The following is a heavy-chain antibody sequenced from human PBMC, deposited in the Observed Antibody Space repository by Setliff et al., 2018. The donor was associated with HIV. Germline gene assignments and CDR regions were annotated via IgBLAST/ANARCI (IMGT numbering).Heavy chain of an antibody. D-gene: IGHD6-6*01. CDR3: SRRPARGLGLYYFDY. V-gene: IGHV4-4*02. J-gene: IGHJ4*02. CDR2: IYHSGST. CDR1: GGSISSSNW. Sequence: SETLSLTCAVSGGSISSSNWWSWVRQPPGKGLEWIGEIYHSGSTNYNPSLKSRVTISVDTSKNQFSLKLSSVTAAATAVYYCSRRPARGLGLYYFDYWGQGTLVTVSS.